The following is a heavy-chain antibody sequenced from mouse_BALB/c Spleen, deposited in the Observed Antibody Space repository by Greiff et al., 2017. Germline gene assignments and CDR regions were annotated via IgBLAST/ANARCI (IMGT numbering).Heavy chain of an antibody. CDR1: GFTFSDYY. V-gene: IGHV5-4*02. CDR2: ISDGGSYT. D-gene: IGHD1-1*01. CDR3: ARGGYYGSTYFDY. Sequence: DVKLVESGGGLVKPGGSLKLSCAASGFTFSDYYMYWVRQTPEKRLEWVATISDGGSYTYYPDSVKGRFTIYRDNAKNNLYLQMSSLKSEDTAMYYCARGGYYGSTYFDYWGQGTTLTVSS. J-gene: IGHJ2*01.